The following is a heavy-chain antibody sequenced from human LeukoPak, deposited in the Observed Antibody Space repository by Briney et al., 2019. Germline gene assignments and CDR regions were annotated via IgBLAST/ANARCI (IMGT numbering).Heavy chain of an antibody. D-gene: IGHD2-15*01. CDR2: IYSGGST. CDR1: GFTVSSNY. Sequence: GGSLRLSCAASGFTVSSNYMSWVRQAPGKGLEWVSVIYSGGSTYYADSVKGRFTISRGNSKNTLYLQMNSLRADDTAVYYCARRAAAYSHPYDYWGQGTLVTVSS. CDR3: ARRAAAYSHPYDY. V-gene: IGHV3-53*01. J-gene: IGHJ4*02.